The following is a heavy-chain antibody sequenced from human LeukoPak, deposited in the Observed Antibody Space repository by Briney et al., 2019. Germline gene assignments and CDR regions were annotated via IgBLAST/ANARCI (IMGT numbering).Heavy chain of an antibody. D-gene: IGHD2-2*01. CDR2: IKARGSA. CDR3: AREVIEPSATDAFDI. J-gene: IGHJ3*02. CDR1: GDSFTSNNYF. V-gene: IGHV4-30-4*08. Sequence: SETLSLTCTVSGDSFTSNNYFWSWVRQPPGEGLEWIGYIKARGSAYYNPSLESRVTISIDTSSKQFSLNLNSVTAADTAVYFCAREVIEPSATDAFDIWGQGTMVTVSS.